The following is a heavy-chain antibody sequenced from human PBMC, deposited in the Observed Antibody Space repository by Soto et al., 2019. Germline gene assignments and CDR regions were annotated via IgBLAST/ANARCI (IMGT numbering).Heavy chain of an antibody. D-gene: IGHD2-15*01. V-gene: IGHV3-30*18. CDR2: ISFDGSHK. CDR1: GITFSSYS. Sequence: QVVLLESGGGVVEPGRSLRLSCVTSGITFSSYSMHWVRQAPGKGLEWVSSISFDGSHKNYADSVRGRFTISRDNSKNTLFLQMTGLRGEDTAVYRCAKYSARSFDYWGQGTLVTVS. CDR3: AKYSARSFDY. J-gene: IGHJ4*02.